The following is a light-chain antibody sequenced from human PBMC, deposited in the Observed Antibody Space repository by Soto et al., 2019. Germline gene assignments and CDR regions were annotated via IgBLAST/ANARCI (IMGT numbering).Light chain of an antibody. CDR3: MQTLKSWT. J-gene: IGKJ1*01. CDR2: LGS. V-gene: IGKV2-28*01. Sequence: DIVMTQSPLSLPVTPGEPASISCRSSQSLLHSNGYNYLDWYLQKPGQSPQLLIYLGSNRASGVPDRFSGSGSGTDFTLKISRVEAEDVGVYYCMQTLKSWTVGKGNKV. CDR1: QSLLHSNGYNY.